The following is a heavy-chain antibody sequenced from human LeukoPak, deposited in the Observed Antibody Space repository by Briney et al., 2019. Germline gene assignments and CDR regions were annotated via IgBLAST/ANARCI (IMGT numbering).Heavy chain of an antibody. D-gene: IGHD3-22*01. V-gene: IGHV4-59*01. CDR3: ARRPPLKYYYDSSGYYPLDYFDY. CDR1: GGSISSYY. CDR2: IYYSGST. Sequence: SETLSLTCTVSGGSISSYYWSWIRQPPGKGLEWIGYIYYSGSTNYNPSLKSRVTISVDTSKNQFSLKLSSVTAADTAVYYCARRPPLKYYYDSSGYYPLDYFDYWGQGTLVTVSS. J-gene: IGHJ4*02.